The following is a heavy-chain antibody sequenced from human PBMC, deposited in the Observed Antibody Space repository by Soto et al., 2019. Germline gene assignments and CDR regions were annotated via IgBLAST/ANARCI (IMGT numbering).Heavy chain of an antibody. Sequence: QVQLVQSGAEVKAPGSAVKVSCKAPADSFSSYGISWVRQAPGQGLEWLGGIIPIFGTTNYAEKFQGRVMITADESTNTAYMELSSLRSEDTALYYCARVFPDGWVEPGVVRGYLDTWGRGTLVAVSS. CDR3: ARVFPDGWVEPGVVRGYLDT. V-gene: IGHV1-69*01. J-gene: IGHJ4*02. CDR1: ADSFSSYG. D-gene: IGHD3-3*01. CDR2: IIPIFGTT.